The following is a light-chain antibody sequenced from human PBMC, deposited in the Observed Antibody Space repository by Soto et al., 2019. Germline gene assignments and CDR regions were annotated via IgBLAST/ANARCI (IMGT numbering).Light chain of an antibody. CDR3: QQFASSPRT. CDR1: QSVVTSQ. V-gene: IGKV3-20*01. J-gene: IGKJ1*01. CDR2: GAS. Sequence: IVLTQSPGTLSLSPGERATFFCRASQSVVTSQLAWYQQKPGQAPRLLIGASSRATGVPDRFIASGSGTDFTLTISRLEPEDLAVYYCQQFASSPRTFGRGTTVEIK.